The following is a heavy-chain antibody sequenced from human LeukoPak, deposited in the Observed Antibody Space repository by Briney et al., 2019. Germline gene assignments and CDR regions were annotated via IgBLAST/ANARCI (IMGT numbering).Heavy chain of an antibody. D-gene: IGHD4-17*01. CDR3: ARHLYGDYGPFDY. CDR1: GGSISSGGYY. CDR2: IYYSGST. J-gene: IGHJ4*02. V-gene: IGHV4-39*01. Sequence: SETLSLTCTVSGGSISSGGYYWGWIRQPPGKGLEWIGSIYYSGSTYYNPSLKSRVTISVDTSKNQFSLKVSSVTAADTALYYCARHLYGDYGPFDYWGQGTPVTVSS.